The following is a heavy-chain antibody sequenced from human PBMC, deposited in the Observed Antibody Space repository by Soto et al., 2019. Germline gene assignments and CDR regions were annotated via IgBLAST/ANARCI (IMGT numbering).Heavy chain of an antibody. V-gene: IGHV6-1*01. CDR3: ATSFLGYQLPRHFDY. CDR1: GDSVSGNSAA. Sequence: PAQTLSLTCAISGDSVSGNSAAWNCIRQSPSRGLEWLGRTYYRSKWYNDYAVSGESRITVTPDTSKNQFSLHLNSVTPEDTAVYYCATSFLGYQLPRHFDYWGQGTLVTVSS. D-gene: IGHD2-2*01. J-gene: IGHJ4*02. CDR2: TYYRSKWYN.